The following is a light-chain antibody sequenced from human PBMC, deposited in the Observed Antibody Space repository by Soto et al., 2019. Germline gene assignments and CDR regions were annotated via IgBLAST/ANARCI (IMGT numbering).Light chain of an antibody. CDR3: QQYNGWPT. CDR1: QSVTSN. CDR2: GAS. V-gene: IGKV3-15*01. Sequence: EIVMTQSPATLSVSPGDRATLSCRASQSVTSNLAWYQQKPGQAPRLLIYGASTRATGIPARFSGSGSGTEFTLTISRLQSEDFAVYYCQQYNGWPTFGQGTKVDIK. J-gene: IGKJ1*01.